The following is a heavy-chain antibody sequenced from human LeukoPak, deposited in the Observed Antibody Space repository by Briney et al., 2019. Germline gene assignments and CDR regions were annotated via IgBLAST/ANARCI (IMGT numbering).Heavy chain of an antibody. Sequence: GGSLRLSCAASGFTFDDYGMSWVRQAPGKGLEWVSVIYSGGSTYYADSVKGRFTISRDNSKNTLYLQMNSLRAEDTAVYYCARDTYSGGYHRMAEYFQHWGQGTLVTVSS. V-gene: IGHV3-66*02. J-gene: IGHJ1*01. CDR3: ARDTYSGGYHRMAEYFQH. CDR2: IYSGGST. D-gene: IGHD1-26*01. CDR1: GFTFDDYG.